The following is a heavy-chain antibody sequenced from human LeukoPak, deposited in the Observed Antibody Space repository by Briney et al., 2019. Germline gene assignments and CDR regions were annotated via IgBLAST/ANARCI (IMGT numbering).Heavy chain of an antibody. D-gene: IGHD1-26*01. J-gene: IGHJ4*02. CDR3: ARPPYAGSYSIDY. CDR2: SRNKAQSFTI. V-gene: IGHV3-72*01. Sequence: GGPLRLSCAVSGLIFRDHYIDWVRQAPGKGLEWVGRSRNKAQSFTIHYAASVKGRFTISRDDSKNSLYLQMDSLKTEDTAVYYCARPPYAGSYSIDYWEQGSLVTVS. CDR1: GLIFRDHY.